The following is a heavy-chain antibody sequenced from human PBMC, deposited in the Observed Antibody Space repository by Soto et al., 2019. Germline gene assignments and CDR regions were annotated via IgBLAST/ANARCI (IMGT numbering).Heavy chain of an antibody. D-gene: IGHD3-22*01. CDR2: IYPGDSDT. CDR1: GYSFSTYW. Sequence: GESLKISCKASGYSFSTYWIGWVRQMPGKGLEWMGIIYPGDSDTRYSPSFQGQVTISADKSISTAYLQWSSLKASDTAMYYCARQAPQYYYDSSGYPNWFDPWGQGTLVTVSS. CDR3: ARQAPQYYYDSSGYPNWFDP. V-gene: IGHV5-51*01. J-gene: IGHJ5*02.